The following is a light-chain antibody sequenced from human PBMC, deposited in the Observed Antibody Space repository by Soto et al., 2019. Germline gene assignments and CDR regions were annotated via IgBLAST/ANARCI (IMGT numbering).Light chain of an antibody. V-gene: IGKV3-20*01. CDR1: QSVGNN. Sequence: EVVMTQSPATLPVSPGGRVTLSCRASQSVGNNLAWYQHKPGQAPRLLIYASSNRATGIPDRFSGSASGPDFTLTINRLEPEDFAVYYCQLYGISPQFGQGTRLEIK. CDR3: QLYGISPQ. CDR2: ASS. J-gene: IGKJ5*01.